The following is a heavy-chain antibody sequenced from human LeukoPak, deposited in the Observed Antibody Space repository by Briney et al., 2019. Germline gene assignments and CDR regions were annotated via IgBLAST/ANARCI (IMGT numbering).Heavy chain of an antibody. CDR3: ARAVAGKGYYYYYGMDV. CDR1: GFTVSSNY. J-gene: IGHJ6*02. D-gene: IGHD6-19*01. V-gene: IGHV3-53*04. Sequence: PGGSLRLSCAASGFTVSSNYMSWVRQAPGKGLEWVSVIYSGGSTYYADSVKGRFTISRHNSKNTLYLQMNSLRAEDTAVYYCARAVAGKGYYYYYGMDVWGQGTTVTVSS. CDR2: IYSGGST.